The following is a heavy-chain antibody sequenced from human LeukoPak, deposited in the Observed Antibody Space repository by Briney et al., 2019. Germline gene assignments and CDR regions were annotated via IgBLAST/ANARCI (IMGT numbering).Heavy chain of an antibody. Sequence: GSLRLSCEVSGFTVSDAWMSWVRQAPGKGLEWVGRVKTKSEDGATDYAAPVKGRFTISRDDSKNTLYLQMNSLKTEDTAVYYCTTLGGDYYDSSGYYRPHDYWGQGTLVTVSS. CDR3: TTLGGDYYDSSGYYRPHDY. CDR1: GFTVSDAW. J-gene: IGHJ4*02. CDR2: VKTKSEDGAT. D-gene: IGHD3-22*01. V-gene: IGHV3-15*01.